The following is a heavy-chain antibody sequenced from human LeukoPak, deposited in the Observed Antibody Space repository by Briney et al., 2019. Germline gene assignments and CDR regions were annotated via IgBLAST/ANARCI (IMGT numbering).Heavy chain of an antibody. CDR1: GYTFTNYD. J-gene: IGHJ4*02. Sequence: ASVKVSCKASGYTFTNYDINWVRQATGQGLEWLGWMNPDSGDRGSAQKFQGRVTFTGNTSINTAYMELSNLRSGDTAVYYCARFDSGSDSWGQGTLVTVSS. D-gene: IGHD3-9*01. CDR2: MNPDSGDR. V-gene: IGHV1-8*03. CDR3: ARFDSGSDS.